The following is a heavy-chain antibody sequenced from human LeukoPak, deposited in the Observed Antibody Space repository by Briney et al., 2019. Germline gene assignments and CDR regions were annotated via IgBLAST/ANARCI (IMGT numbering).Heavy chain of an antibody. CDR2: IYYTGTT. D-gene: IGHD3-3*01. CDR1: GGSISSTNYY. V-gene: IGHV4-39*07. J-gene: IGHJ4*02. CDR3: AREGGFWSGYYFDY. Sequence: SETLSLTCTVSGGSISSTNYYWAWIRQPPGRGLEWIGSIYYTGTTFDNPSLKSRVTLSVDTSKNQFSLRLTSVTAADTAVYYCAREGGFWSGYYFDYWGQGTLVTVSS.